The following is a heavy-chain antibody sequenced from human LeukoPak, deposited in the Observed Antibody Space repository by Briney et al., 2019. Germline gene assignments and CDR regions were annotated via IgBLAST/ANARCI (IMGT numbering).Heavy chain of an antibody. CDR3: AIGHYSYGNYYYYYGMDV. Sequence: GGSLRLSCAASGFTFSSYAMSWVRQAPGKGLEWVSAISGSGGSTYYADSVKGRFTISRDNSKNTLYLQMNSLRAEDTAVYYCAIGHYSYGNYYYYYGMDVWGQGTTVTVSS. CDR2: ISGSGGST. J-gene: IGHJ6*02. D-gene: IGHD5-18*01. CDR1: GFTFSSYA. V-gene: IGHV3-23*01.